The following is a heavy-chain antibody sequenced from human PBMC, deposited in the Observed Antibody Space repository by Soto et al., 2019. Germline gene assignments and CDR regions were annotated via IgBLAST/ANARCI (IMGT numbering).Heavy chain of an antibody. D-gene: IGHD3-3*01. V-gene: IGHV5-51*01. CDR3: ARHPRELRFLEWHTPGYYYYYMDV. CDR1: GYSFTSYW. Sequence: PGESLKISCKGSGYSFTSYWIGWVRQMPGKGLEWMGIIYPGDSDTRYSPSFQGQVTISADKSISTAYLQWSSLKASDTAMYYCARHPRELRFLEWHTPGYYYYYMDVWGKGTTVTVSS. J-gene: IGHJ6*03. CDR2: IYPGDSDT.